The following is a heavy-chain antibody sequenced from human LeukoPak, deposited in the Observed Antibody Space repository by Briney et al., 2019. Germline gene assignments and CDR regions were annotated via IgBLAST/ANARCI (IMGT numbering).Heavy chain of an antibody. V-gene: IGHV3-21*01. CDR3: ARDGSYYDTGYFDY. CDR2: ISSSSSYI. CDR1: GSTFSSYS. D-gene: IGHD3-22*01. J-gene: IGHJ4*02. Sequence: PGGSLRLSCAASGSTFSSYSMNWVRQAPGKGLEWVSSISSSSSYIYYADSVKGRFTISRDNAKNSVYLHMNSLRAEDTAVYYCARDGSYYDTGYFDYWGQGTLVTVSS.